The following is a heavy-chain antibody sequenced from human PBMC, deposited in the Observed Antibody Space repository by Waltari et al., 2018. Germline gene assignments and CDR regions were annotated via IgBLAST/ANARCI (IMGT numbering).Heavy chain of an antibody. CDR3: AREVAYGDYLGRFDI. J-gene: IGHJ3*02. Sequence: QVQLQESGPGLVKPSETLSLTCIVSSYSISDGYYWGWIRQTPGQGLEWIGSIHHSGSAYYNSPLKGRATMSIDTSKNQFSLRLRSVTAADTAVYYCAREVAYGDYLGRFDIWGQGTMVTVSS. CDR1: SYSISDGYY. V-gene: IGHV4-38-2*02. CDR2: IHHSGSA. D-gene: IGHD4-17*01.